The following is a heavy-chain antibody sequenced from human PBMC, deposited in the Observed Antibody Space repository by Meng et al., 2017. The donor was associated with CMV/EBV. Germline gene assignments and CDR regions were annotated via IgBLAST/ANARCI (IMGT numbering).Heavy chain of an antibody. CDR3: AKDRGSWYGGLDY. Sequence: GGSLRLSCAASGFTFDDYAMHWVRQAPGKGLEWVSGTSWNSGSIGYADSVKGRFTISRDNAKNSLYLQMNSLRAEDTALYYCAKDRGSWYGGLDYWGQGTLVTVSS. CDR2: TSWNSGSI. J-gene: IGHJ4*02. V-gene: IGHV3-9*01. D-gene: IGHD6-13*01. CDR1: GFTFDDYA.